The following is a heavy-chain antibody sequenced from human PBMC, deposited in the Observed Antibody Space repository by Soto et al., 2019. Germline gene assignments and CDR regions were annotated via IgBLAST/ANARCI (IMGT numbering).Heavy chain of an antibody. CDR2: ISKDGLDR. J-gene: IGHJ4*02. V-gene: IGHV3-30*19. CDR1: GFTFSDFG. D-gene: IGHD6-19*01. Sequence: GGSLRLSCVVSGFTFSDFGMHWVRQSPGEGLAWVASISKDGLDRYYSESVKGRFTISRDDSKNTVFLQMNSLKVEDTAAYFCASPREGQWLVFDHWGQRTLVTVSS. CDR3: ASPREGQWLVFDH.